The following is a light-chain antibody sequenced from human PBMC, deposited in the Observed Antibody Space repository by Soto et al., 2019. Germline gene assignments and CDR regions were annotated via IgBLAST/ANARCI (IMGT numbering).Light chain of an antibody. V-gene: IGLV1-47*01. CDR1: SSNIGSNY. CDR3: AAWDDSLSVS. Sequence: QSVLTQPPSASGTPGQRVTISCSGSSSNIGSNYVYWYQQLPGTAPKLLIYRNNQRPSEVPDRFSGSKSGTSASLAISGLRSEDEADYYCAAWDDSLSVSFGGGTKLTVL. CDR2: RNN. J-gene: IGLJ2*01.